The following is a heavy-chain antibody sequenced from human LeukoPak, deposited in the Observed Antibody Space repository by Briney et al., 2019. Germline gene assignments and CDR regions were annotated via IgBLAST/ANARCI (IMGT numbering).Heavy chain of an antibody. V-gene: IGHV3-30*02. CDR3: ARDYYSSSWATYYYGMDV. CDR1: GFTFSSYG. CDR2: IRYDGSNK. Sequence: GGSLRLSCAASGFTFSSYGMHWVRQAPGKGLEWVAFIRYDGSNKYYADSVKGRFTISRDNSKNTLYLQMNSLRAEDTAVYYCARDYYSSSWATYYYGMDVWGQGTTVTVSS. J-gene: IGHJ6*02. D-gene: IGHD6-13*01.